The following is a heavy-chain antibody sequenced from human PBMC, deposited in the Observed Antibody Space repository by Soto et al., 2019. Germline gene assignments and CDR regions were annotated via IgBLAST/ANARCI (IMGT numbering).Heavy chain of an antibody. CDR1: GGSISSGGYY. CDR3: ARVRYSSGGSCYPRFDP. Sequence: PSETLSLTCTVSGGSISSGGYYWSWIRQHPGKGLEWIGYIYYSGSTYYNPSLKSRVTISVDTSKNQFSLKLSSVTAADMAVYYCARVRYSSGGSCYPRFDPWGQGTLVTVSS. D-gene: IGHD2-15*01. CDR2: IYYSGST. V-gene: IGHV4-31*03. J-gene: IGHJ5*02.